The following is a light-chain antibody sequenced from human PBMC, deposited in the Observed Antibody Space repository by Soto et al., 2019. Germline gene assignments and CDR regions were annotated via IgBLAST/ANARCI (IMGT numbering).Light chain of an antibody. CDR1: DSNIGASYD. J-gene: IGLJ2*01. CDR2: ETD. CDR3: QSYGSGLSVV. Sequence: QSVLTQPHSISGAPGQRVTITCTGSDSNIGASYDVNWYQHLPGAAPNLLIYETDNRPSGVPDRFSASRSGASASLAVDKLRTGDEGDYYCQSYGSGLSVVFGGGTKLTVL. V-gene: IGLV1-40*01.